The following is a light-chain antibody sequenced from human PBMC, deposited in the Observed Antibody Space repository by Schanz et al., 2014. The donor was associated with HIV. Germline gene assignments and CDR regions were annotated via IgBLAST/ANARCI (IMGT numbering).Light chain of an antibody. J-gene: IGKJ4*01. CDR3: QQYGSTPLT. CDR1: QSVRSNY. Sequence: EIVLTQSPGTLSLSPRGRTTLSCRASQSVRSNYLAWYQQKPGQAPRLLVYGESSRATGIPDRFSGGGSGTDFTLTISRLEPEDFALYYCQQYGSTPLTFGGGTKVDIK. V-gene: IGKV3-20*01. CDR2: GES.